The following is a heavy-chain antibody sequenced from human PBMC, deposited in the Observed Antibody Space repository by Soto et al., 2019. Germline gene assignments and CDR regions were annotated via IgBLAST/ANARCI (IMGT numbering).Heavy chain of an antibody. D-gene: IGHD1-26*01. CDR2: VWYDGSDK. CDR3: ARSSGSSFDY. Sequence: GGSLRLSCAASGFTFSSYGIHWVRQAPGKGLEWVADVWYDGSDKYYADSVKGRFTISRDNSKNTVFLQMDSLRAEDTGVYYCARSSGSSFDYWGQGXLVTVYS. J-gene: IGHJ4*02. V-gene: IGHV3-33*01. CDR1: GFTFSSYG.